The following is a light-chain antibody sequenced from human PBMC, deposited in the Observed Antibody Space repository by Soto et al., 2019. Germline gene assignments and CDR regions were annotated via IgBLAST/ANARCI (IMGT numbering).Light chain of an antibody. V-gene: IGLV2-14*01. CDR2: DVS. J-gene: IGLJ1*01. Sequence: QSVLTQPASVSGSPGQSITISCTGTSSDVGGYNYVSWYQQHPGKAPKLMIYDVSNRPSGVSNRFSGSKSGNTASLTISGLQAEDEADYYCSSYTRSSTFYVFGTGTKVTV. CDR1: SSDVGGYNY. CDR3: SSYTRSSTFYV.